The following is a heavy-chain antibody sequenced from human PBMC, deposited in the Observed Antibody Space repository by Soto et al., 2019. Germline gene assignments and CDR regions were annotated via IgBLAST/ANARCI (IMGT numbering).Heavy chain of an antibody. CDR1: GFTFSSYN. Sequence: EVQLVESGGGLVQPGGSLRLSCTASGFTFSSYNMNWVRQAPGKGLEWVSYISTRSSTIYYADSVMGRFTISRDNAKNSLYLQMTSLRADDTAVYYCARDPFSYCSGGTCYSVSWGQGTLVTVSS. CDR2: ISTRSSTI. D-gene: IGHD2-15*01. V-gene: IGHV3-48*01. CDR3: ARDPFSYCSGGTCYSVS. J-gene: IGHJ5*02.